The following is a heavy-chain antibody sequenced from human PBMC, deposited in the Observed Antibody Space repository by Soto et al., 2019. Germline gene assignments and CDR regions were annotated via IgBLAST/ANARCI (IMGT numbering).Heavy chain of an antibody. CDR3: ARGEGSSGFYYYYYYGMDV. Sequence: QVQLVQSGAEVKKPGASVKVSCKASRYTFTGYYMHWVRQAPGQGLEWMGWINPNSGGTNYAQKFQGRVTMTRDTSISTAYMELSRLRSDDTAVYYCARGEGSSGFYYYYYYGMDVWGQGTTVTVSS. D-gene: IGHD6-19*01. V-gene: IGHV1-2*02. CDR1: RYTFTGYY. J-gene: IGHJ6*02. CDR2: INPNSGGT.